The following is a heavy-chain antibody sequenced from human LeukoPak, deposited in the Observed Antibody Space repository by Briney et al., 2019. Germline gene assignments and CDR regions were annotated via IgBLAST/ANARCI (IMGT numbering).Heavy chain of an antibody. J-gene: IGHJ4*02. CDR3: ARTSLYGDYNY. V-gene: IGHV4-34*01. D-gene: IGHD4-17*01. CDR2: INHSGST. Sequence: PSETLSLTCAVYGGSFSGYYWSWIRQPPGKGLEWIGEINHSGSTNYNPSLKSRVTISVDTSKNQCSLKLSSVTAADTAVYYCARTSLYGDYNYWGQGTLVTVSS. CDR1: GGSFSGYY.